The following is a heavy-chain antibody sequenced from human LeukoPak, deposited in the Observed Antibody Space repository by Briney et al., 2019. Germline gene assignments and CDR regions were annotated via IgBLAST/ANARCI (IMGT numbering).Heavy chain of an antibody. CDR1: GGSFSGYY. V-gene: IGHV4-34*09. D-gene: IGHD3-22*01. Sequence: SETLSLTCAVYGGSFSGYYWSWIRQPPGKGLEWIGYIYYSGSTYYNPSLKSRVTISVDTSKNQFSLKLSSVTAADTAVYYCAREGYYDSSGYLFDYWGQGTLVTVSS. J-gene: IGHJ4*02. CDR3: AREGYYDSSGYLFDY. CDR2: IYYSGST.